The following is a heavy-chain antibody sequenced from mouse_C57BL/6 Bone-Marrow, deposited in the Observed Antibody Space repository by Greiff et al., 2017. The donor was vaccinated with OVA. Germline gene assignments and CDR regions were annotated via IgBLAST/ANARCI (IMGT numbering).Heavy chain of an antibody. V-gene: IGHV1-69*01. Sequence: VQLQQPGAELVMPGASVKLSCKASGYTFTSYWMHWVKQRPGQGLEWIGEIDPSDSYTNYNQKFKGKSTLTVDKSSSTAYMQLSSLTSEDSAVYYCAREDYYGSSYDWFAYWGQGTLVTVSA. D-gene: IGHD1-1*01. CDR1: GYTFTSYW. J-gene: IGHJ3*01. CDR2: IDPSDSYT. CDR3: AREDYYGSSYDWFAY.